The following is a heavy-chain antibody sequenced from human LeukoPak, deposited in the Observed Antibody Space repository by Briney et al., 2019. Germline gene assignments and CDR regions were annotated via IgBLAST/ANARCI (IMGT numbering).Heavy chain of an antibody. CDR2: IYYSGST. D-gene: IGHD1-14*01. V-gene: IGHV4-59*01. CDR1: GGSISSYY. CDR3: ASQPLWAYYYYYMDV. Sequence: PSETLSLTCTVSGGSISSYYWSWIRQPPGKGLEWIWYIYYSGSTNYNPSLESRVPISVDTSKNQSFLQPSSAAAADTAVYYCASQPLWAYYYYYMDVWGKGTTVTVSS. J-gene: IGHJ6*03.